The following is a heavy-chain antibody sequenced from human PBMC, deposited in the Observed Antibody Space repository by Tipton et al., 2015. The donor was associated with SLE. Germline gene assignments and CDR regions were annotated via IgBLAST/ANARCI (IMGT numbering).Heavy chain of an antibody. D-gene: IGHD3-3*01. CDR2: IIPVFGAV. CDR3: AIYIAIFGVDYGMDV. V-gene: IGHV1-69*18. J-gene: IGHJ6*02. Sequence: QLVQSGAEVKKPGSSVKVSCKASGYTFSSYYLHWVRQAPGQGLEWMGRIIPVFGAVDYTQKLQGRVTITADESTSTAYMELSRLRSEDTAVYYCAIYIAIFGVDYGMDVWGQGTTVTVSS. CDR1: GYTFSSYY.